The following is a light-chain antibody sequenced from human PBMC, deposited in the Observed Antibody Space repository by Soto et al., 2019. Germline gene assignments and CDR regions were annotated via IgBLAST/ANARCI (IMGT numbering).Light chain of an antibody. CDR3: QSYDATNQV. J-gene: IGLJ3*02. V-gene: IGLV6-57*01. Sequence: NFLLTQPHSVSESPGKTVIISCTRSSGSIASNYVQWYQQRPGSSPTTVIYEDNQRPSGVPDRFSGSIDSSSNSASLPISGLETDDEADYFCQSYDATNQVFGGGTKLTVL. CDR2: EDN. CDR1: SGSIASNY.